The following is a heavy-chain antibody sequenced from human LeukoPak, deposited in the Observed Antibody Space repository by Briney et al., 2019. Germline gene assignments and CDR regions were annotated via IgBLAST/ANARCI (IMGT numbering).Heavy chain of an antibody. J-gene: IGHJ5*02. D-gene: IGHD6-19*01. CDR2: IYHSGST. CDR1: GYSISSGYY. Sequence: PSETLSLTCTVSGYSISSGYYWGWIRQPPGKGLEWIGSIYHSGSTYYNPSLKSRVTISVDTSKNRFSLKLSSVTAADTAVYYCARDFSSGWYLSLGWFDPWGQGTLVTVSS. V-gene: IGHV4-38-2*02. CDR3: ARDFSSGWYLSLGWFDP.